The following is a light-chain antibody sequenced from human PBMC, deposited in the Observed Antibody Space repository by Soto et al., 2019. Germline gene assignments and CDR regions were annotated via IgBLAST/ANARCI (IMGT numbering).Light chain of an antibody. V-gene: IGLV1-47*01. Sequence: QSVLTQPPSASGTPRQRVTISCSGSSSNIGSNYVYWYQQLPGTAPKLLIYRNNQRPSGVPDRFSGSKSGTSASLAISGLRSEDEADYYCAAWDDSLRGRVFGGGTKLTVL. J-gene: IGLJ2*01. CDR2: RNN. CDR3: AAWDDSLRGRV. CDR1: SSNIGSNY.